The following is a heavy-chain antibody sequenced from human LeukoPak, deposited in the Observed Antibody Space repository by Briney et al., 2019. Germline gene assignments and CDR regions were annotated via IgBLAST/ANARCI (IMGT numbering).Heavy chain of an antibody. D-gene: IGHD6-6*01. CDR1: GYTFTSYY. Sequence: GASVKLSCKASGYTFTSYYMHWVRQAPGQGLEWMGIINPSGGSTSYAQNFKGRVTMTRDTSTSTVYMELSSLRSEDTAVYYCSRDSTSIAARPSSFDYWGQGTLVTVSS. CDR3: SRDSTSIAARPSSFDY. J-gene: IGHJ4*02. V-gene: IGHV1-46*01. CDR2: INPSGGST.